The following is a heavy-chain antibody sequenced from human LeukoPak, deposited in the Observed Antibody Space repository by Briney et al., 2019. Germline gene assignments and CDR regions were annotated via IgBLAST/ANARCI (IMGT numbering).Heavy chain of an antibody. V-gene: IGHV1-2*02. CDR1: GYTFTGYY. J-gene: IGHJ4*02. CDR3: ARQVGARGMDY. D-gene: IGHD1-26*01. CDR2: INPNSGGT. Sequence: GASVKVSCKASGYTFTGYYMHWVRQAPGQGLEWMGWINPNSGGTNYAQKFQGRVTMTRDTSISTAYMELSRLTSDDTAIYFCARQVGARGMDYWGQGTLVTVSS.